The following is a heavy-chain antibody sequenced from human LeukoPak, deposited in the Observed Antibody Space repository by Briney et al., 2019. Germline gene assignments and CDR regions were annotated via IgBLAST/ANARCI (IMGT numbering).Heavy chain of an antibody. V-gene: IGHV4-39*07. CDR2: IYYSGST. CDR3: ARDSDSSGYFDAFDI. J-gene: IGHJ3*02. Sequence: SETLSLTCTVSGGSISSSSYYWGWIRQPPGKGLEWIGSIYYSGSTYYNPSLKSRVTISVDTSKNQFSLKLISVTAADAAVYYCARDSDSSGYFDAFDIWGQGTMVTVSS. D-gene: IGHD3-22*01. CDR1: GGSISSSSYY.